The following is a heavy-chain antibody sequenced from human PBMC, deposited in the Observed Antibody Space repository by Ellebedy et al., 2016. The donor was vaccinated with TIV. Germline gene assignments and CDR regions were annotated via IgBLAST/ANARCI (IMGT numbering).Heavy chain of an antibody. CDR2: ISGDGVNT. V-gene: IGHV3-23*01. Sequence: GESLKISCAASGFTFGSFAMHWVRQAPGKGLEWLSVISGDGVNTYSAASVKGRFTITRDNFKNPLFLQVNRLRDEDTAVYDCAKGSSSGFNYDRVGFQYWGQGTLVTVSS. D-gene: IGHD3-22*01. J-gene: IGHJ4*02. CDR1: GFTFGSFA. CDR3: AKGSSSGFNYDRVGFQY.